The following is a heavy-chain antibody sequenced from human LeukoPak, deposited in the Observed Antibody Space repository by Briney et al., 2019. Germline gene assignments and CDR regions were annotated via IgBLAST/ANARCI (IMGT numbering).Heavy chain of an antibody. CDR1: GFTFSSYS. CDR3: ASDGTPPIYCSGGSCYGNFDY. V-gene: IGHV3-21*01. D-gene: IGHD2-15*01. Sequence: GGSLRLSCAASGFTFSSYSMNWVRQAPGKGLEWVSSISSSSSYIYYADSVKGRFTISRDNAKNSLYLQMNSLRAEDTAVYYCASDGTPPIYCSGGSCYGNFDYWGQGTLVTVSS. CDR2: ISSSSSYI. J-gene: IGHJ4*02.